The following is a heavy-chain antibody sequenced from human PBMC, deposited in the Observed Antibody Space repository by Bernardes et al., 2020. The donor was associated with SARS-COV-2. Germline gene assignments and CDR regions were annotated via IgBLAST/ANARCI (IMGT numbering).Heavy chain of an antibody. D-gene: IGHD1-26*01. V-gene: IGHV3-30*18. CDR2: ISYDGSNK. Sequence: GGSLRLSCAASRFTFSSFGMHWVRQAPGKGLEWVAVISYDGSNKYYADSVKGRFTISRDNSKNTLYLQMNSLRAEDTAVYYCAKDFQSGSYSPQPFDYWGQGTLVTVSS. CDR3: AKDFQSGSYSPQPFDY. J-gene: IGHJ4*02. CDR1: RFTFSSFG.